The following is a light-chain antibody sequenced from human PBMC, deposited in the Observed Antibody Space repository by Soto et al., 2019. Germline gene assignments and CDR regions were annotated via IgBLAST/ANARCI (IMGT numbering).Light chain of an antibody. CDR3: QQYNNWPG. Sequence: EIVMTQSPATLSVSPGERATLSCRASQSVSSNLAWYQQKPGQAPRLLIYGASTRATGIPARFSVSGSGTEFTLTISSLQSEDFAVYYCQQYNNWPGFGPGTKVDIK. CDR1: QSVSSN. CDR2: GAS. V-gene: IGKV3-15*01. J-gene: IGKJ3*01.